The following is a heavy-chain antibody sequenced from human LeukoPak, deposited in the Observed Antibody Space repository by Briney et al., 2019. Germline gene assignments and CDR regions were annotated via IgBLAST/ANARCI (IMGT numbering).Heavy chain of an antibody. CDR1: GFTFSTFW. CDR2: IKQDGSEK. Sequence: PGGSLRLSYAASGFTFSTFWMTWVRQAPGKGLEWVANIKQDGSEKYYVDSVKGRFTVSRDKARNSLYLQMNSLRAEDTAVYYCATRKLGNDYWGQGTLVTVSS. D-gene: IGHD7-27*01. V-gene: IGHV3-7*01. CDR3: ATRKLGNDY. J-gene: IGHJ4*02.